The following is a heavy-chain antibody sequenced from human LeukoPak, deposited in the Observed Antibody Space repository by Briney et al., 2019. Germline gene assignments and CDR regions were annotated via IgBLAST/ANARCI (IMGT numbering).Heavy chain of an antibody. CDR2: INYGGTT. J-gene: IGHJ4*02. D-gene: IGHD1-26*01. CDR1: GFTFNSYG. V-gene: IGHV3-23*01. CDR3: AKCLGPTETQLDY. Sequence: PGGSLRLSCAASGFTFNSYGMSWVRQAPGKGLEWVSGINYGGTTYYANSVKGRFTISRDTSKNTLDLQMNSLRAEDTAIYYCAKCLGPTETQLDYWGQGTLVTVSS.